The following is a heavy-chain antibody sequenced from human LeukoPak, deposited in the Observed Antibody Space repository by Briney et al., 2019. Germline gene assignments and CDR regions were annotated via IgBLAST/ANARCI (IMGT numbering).Heavy chain of an antibody. CDR1: GGSIGSSSYY. Sequence: PSETLSLTCTVSGGSIGSSSYYWGWIRQPPGTGLEWIGSIYYSGSTYYNPSPRSRVTISVDTSKNQFSLKLSSVTAADTAVYYCARHTVAGTEGADYWGQGTLVTVSS. V-gene: IGHV4-39*01. CDR2: IYYSGST. J-gene: IGHJ4*02. CDR3: ARHTVAGTEGADY. D-gene: IGHD6-19*01.